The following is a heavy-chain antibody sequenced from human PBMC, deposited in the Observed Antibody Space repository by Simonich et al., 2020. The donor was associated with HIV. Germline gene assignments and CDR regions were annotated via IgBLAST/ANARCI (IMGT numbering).Heavy chain of an antibody. CDR1: GYNFTSYD. CDR2: MNPKKGDT. J-gene: IGHJ3*02. Sequence: QVQLVQSGVEVKKPGASVKVSCKASGYNFTSYDINWVRQAAGQGLEWNGWMNPKKGDTGDAKKVRGGVTMTRDTSISTAYMELSSLTSEDTAVYYCARGPLLLTGDDALDIWG. V-gene: IGHV1-8*01. CDR3: ARGPLLLTGDDALDI. D-gene: IGHD3-9*01.